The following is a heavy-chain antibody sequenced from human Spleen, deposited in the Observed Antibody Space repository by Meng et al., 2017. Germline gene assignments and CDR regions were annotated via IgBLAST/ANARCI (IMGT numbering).Heavy chain of an antibody. D-gene: IGHD1-7*01. CDR2: INAGNGNT. CDR1: GYTFTSYA. V-gene: IGHV1-3*01. CDR3: AREWNSDFDY. Sequence: QVKVVQLGAEGKKPGASVKVSCKASGYTFTSYAMHWVRQAPGQRLEWMGWINAGNGNTKYSQKFQGRVTITRDTSASTAYMELSSLRSEDTAVYYCAREWNSDFDYWGQGTLVTVSS. J-gene: IGHJ4*02.